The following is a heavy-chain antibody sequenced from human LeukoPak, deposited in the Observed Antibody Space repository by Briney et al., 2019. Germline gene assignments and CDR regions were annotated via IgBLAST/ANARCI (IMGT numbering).Heavy chain of an antibody. V-gene: IGHV1-2*02. J-gene: IGHJ4*02. D-gene: IGHD3-9*01. CDR3: ARVWENYDILTGYDY. CDR2: INPNSGGT. Sequence: ASVKVSCKASGYTFTSYGISWVRQAPGQGLEWMGWINPNSGGTNYAQKFQGRVTMTRDTSISTAYMELSRLRSDDTAVYYCARVWENYDILTGYDYWGQGTLVTVSS. CDR1: GYTFTSYG.